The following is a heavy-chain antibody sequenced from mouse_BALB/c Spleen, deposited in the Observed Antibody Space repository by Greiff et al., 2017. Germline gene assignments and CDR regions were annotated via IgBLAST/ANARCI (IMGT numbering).Heavy chain of an antibody. CDR1: GFNIKDTY. V-gene: IGHV14-3*02. J-gene: IGHJ3*01. D-gene: IGHD2-1*01. CDR2: IDPANGNT. CDR3: AKDYYGNYGWFAY. Sequence: VQLQQSGAELVKPGASVKLSCTASGFNIKDTYMHWVKQRPEQGLEWIGRIDPANGNTKYDPKFQGKATITADTSSNTAYLQLSSLTSEDTVVYYCAKDYYGNYGWFAYWGQGTLVTVSA.